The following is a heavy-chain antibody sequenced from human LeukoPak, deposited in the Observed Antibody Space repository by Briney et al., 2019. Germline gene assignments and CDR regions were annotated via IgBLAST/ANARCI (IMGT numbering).Heavy chain of an antibody. V-gene: IGHV1-18*01. CDR2: ISAYNGNT. CDR1: GYTFTSYG. J-gene: IGHJ4*02. Sequence: VASVKVSCKASGYTFTSYGISWVRQAPGQGLEWMGWISAYNGNTNYAQKLQGRVTMTTDTSTSTAYMELRSLRSDDTAVYYCARDRSSGWPVGSDYWGQGTLVTVSS. CDR3: ARDRSSGWPVGSDY. D-gene: IGHD6-19*01.